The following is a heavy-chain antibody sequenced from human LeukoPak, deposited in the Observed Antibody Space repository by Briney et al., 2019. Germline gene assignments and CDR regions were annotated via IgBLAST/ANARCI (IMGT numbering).Heavy chain of an antibody. V-gene: IGHV1-2*02. CDR2: INPNSGDT. D-gene: IGHD1-26*01. Sequence: ASVKVSCKASGYTFTGYYIHWVRQAPGQGLEWMGWINPNSGDTHFAQKFQGRVTMTRDTSISTAYMELSRLRSDDTAMYYCERGSTVGATESLGFDYWGQGNPVTVSS. CDR1: GYTFTGYY. J-gene: IGHJ4*02. CDR3: ERGSTVGATESLGFDY.